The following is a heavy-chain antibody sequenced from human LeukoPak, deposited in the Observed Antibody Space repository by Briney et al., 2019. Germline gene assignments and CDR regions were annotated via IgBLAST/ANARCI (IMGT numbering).Heavy chain of an antibody. CDR3: AKTRGGVVATASDY. Sequence: SGGSLSLSCVASGFIFSSYAMSWVCQAPGKGLEWVSVISGSGGSTYYADSVKGRFTIYTDNSKNTLYLQMNSLRVEDTAVYYCAKTRGGVVATASDYWGQGTLVTVSS. D-gene: IGHD5-12*01. J-gene: IGHJ4*02. V-gene: IGHV3-23*01. CDR1: GFIFSSYA. CDR2: ISGSGGST.